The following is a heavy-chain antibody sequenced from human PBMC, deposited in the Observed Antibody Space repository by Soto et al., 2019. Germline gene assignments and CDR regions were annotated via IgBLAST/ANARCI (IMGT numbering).Heavy chain of an antibody. V-gene: IGHV4-59*01. CDR2: IYYSGIT. CDR3: ARYKSNYYYGMDV. D-gene: IGHD1-20*01. CDR1: GGSISSYY. Sequence: SETLSLTCTVSGGSISSYYWSWIRQPPGRGLEWIGYIYYSGITNYNPSLKSRVTISVDTSKNQFSLKLSSVTAADTAVYYCARYKSNYYYGMDVWGQGTTVT. J-gene: IGHJ6*02.